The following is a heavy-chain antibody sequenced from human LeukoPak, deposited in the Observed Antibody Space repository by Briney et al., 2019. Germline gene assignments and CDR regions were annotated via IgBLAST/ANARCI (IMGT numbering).Heavy chain of an antibody. CDR1: GFTFSSYA. Sequence: SGGSLRLSCAASGFTFSSYAMSWVRQAPGKGLEWASYISSSGSTIYYADSVKGRFTISRDNAKNSLYLQMNSLRAEDTAVYYCAREPSGNNDYWGQGTLVTVSS. V-gene: IGHV3-48*03. D-gene: IGHD1-1*01. CDR2: ISSSGSTI. CDR3: AREPSGNNDY. J-gene: IGHJ4*02.